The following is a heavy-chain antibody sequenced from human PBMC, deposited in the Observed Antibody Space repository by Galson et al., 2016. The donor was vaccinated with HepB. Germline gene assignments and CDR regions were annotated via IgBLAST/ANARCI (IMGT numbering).Heavy chain of an antibody. CDR3: AKQRGHPVSSYYFDY. J-gene: IGHJ4*02. Sequence: SLRLSCAASGFTFSSYAVSWVRQAPGKGLEWVSAISGGGSKYYADSVEGRFTISRDNSKNTLYLQMNSLTVEDTAVYYCAKQRGHPVSSYYFDYWGQGTPVTVSS. CDR2: ISGGGSK. CDR1: GFTFSSYA. V-gene: IGHV3-23*01. D-gene: IGHD3-10*01.